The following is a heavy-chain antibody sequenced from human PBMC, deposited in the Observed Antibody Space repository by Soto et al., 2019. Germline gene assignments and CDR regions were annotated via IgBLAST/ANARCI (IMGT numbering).Heavy chain of an antibody. V-gene: IGHV1-69*06. D-gene: IGHD2-2*01. Sequence: SLKVSCKAPGGTFSSYAISWVRQAPGQGLEWMGGIIPIFDTTNYAQKFQGRVTITADKSTSTAYMELSSLRSEDTAVYYCARSGKRCSSTSCSRYYYYGMDVWGQGTTVNVSS. CDR1: GGTFSSYA. J-gene: IGHJ6*02. CDR3: ARSGKRCSSTSCSRYYYYGMDV. CDR2: IIPIFDTT.